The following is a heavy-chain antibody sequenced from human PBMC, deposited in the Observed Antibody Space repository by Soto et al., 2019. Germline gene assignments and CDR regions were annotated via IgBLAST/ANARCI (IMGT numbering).Heavy chain of an antibody. CDR1: GFTFSNAW. D-gene: IGHD2-2*01. Sequence: PGGSLRLSCAASGFTFSNAWMNWVRQAPGKGLEWVGRIKSKTDGGTTDYAAPVKGRFTISRDDSKNTLYLQMNSLKTEDTAVYYCTTDEVVPAAIGYYYYGMDVWGQGTTVTVSS. CDR2: IKSKTDGGTT. CDR3: TTDEVVPAAIGYYYYGMDV. J-gene: IGHJ6*02. V-gene: IGHV3-15*07.